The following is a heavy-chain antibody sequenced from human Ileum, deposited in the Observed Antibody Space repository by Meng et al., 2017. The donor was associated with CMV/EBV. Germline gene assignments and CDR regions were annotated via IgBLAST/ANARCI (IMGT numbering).Heavy chain of an antibody. Sequence: GESLKISCAASGFTFSSYDMHWVRQAPGKGLEWVAFIRYDGSNKYYADSVKGRFTISRDNSKNTLYLQMNSLRAEDTAVYYCARGTSIFGYFDYWGQGTLVTVSS. J-gene: IGHJ4*02. V-gene: IGHV3-30*02. CDR1: GFTFSSYD. D-gene: IGHD3-3*01. CDR3: ARGTSIFGYFDY. CDR2: IRYDGSNK.